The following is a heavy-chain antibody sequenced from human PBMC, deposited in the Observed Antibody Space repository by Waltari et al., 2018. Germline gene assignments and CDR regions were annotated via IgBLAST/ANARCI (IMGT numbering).Heavy chain of an antibody. CDR1: GSH. Sequence: VQPVESGGGVVQPGRSLSLSCATTGSHMHWVRQAPGKGLEWVAAISHDGNSKYYADSVKGRFIVSRDNSRNTVYLQMDSLTVEDTAVYHCAKEMGSSGRAGWFDPWGQGTLVTVSS. CDR3: AKEMGSSGRAGWFDP. J-gene: IGHJ5*02. CDR2: ISHDGNSK. V-gene: IGHV3-30-3*01. D-gene: IGHD6-19*01.